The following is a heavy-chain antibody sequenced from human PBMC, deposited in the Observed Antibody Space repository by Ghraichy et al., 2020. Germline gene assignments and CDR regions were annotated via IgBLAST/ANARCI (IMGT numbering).Heavy chain of an antibody. CDR1: GYTFTSYG. J-gene: IGHJ6*02. CDR3: ARARLRYCSGGSCYPHYYYGMDV. Sequence: ASVKVSCKASGYTFTSYGISWVRQAPGQGLEWMGWISAYNGNTNYAQKLQGRVTMTTDTSTSTAYMELRSLRSDDTAVYYCARARLRYCSGGSCYPHYYYGMDVWGQGTTVTVSS. D-gene: IGHD2-15*01. V-gene: IGHV1-18*01. CDR2: ISAYNGNT.